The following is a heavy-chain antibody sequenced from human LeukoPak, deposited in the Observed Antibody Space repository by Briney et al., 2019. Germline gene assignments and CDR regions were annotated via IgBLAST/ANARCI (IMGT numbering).Heavy chain of an antibody. CDR2: ISSGSRTI. CDR3: ARESITGHRDFDY. V-gene: IGHV3-48*01. CDR1: GFTFSSYS. D-gene: IGHD1-20*01. J-gene: IGHJ4*02. Sequence: GESLRLSCAASGFTFSSYSMNWVRQAPGKGLEWVSYISSGSRTIYYADSVKGRFTMSRDNAKNSLYLQMNSLRAEDTAVYYCARESITGHRDFDYWGQGTLVTVSS.